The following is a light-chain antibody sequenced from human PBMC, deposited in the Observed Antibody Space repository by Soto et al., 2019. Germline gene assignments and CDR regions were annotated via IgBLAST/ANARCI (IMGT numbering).Light chain of an antibody. Sequence: QSALTQPASVSGSPGQSITISCSGTSSDIGGYNYVSWYQQHPGKAPKLLLYDVNNRPSGVSNRFSGSKSGNTASLKISGLQAEDEADYYCSSYTPTLYVFGTGTKLTVL. CDR3: SSYTPTLYV. J-gene: IGLJ1*01. V-gene: IGLV2-14*03. CDR2: DVN. CDR1: SSDIGGYNY.